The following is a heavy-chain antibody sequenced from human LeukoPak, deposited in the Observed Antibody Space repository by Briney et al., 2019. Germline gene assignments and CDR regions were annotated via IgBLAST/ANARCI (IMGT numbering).Heavy chain of an antibody. D-gene: IGHD6-19*01. CDR3: ARDYGGWYYFDY. Sequence: SETLSLTFTVSGGSISSNSYYWGWIRPPPGKGLEWIGSIYYSGRTYYNPSLKSRVTMSVDTSNNQFSLQLSSVTAADTALYYCARDYGGWYYFDYWGQGTLVTVSS. CDR1: GGSISSNSYY. J-gene: IGHJ4*02. CDR2: IYYSGRT. V-gene: IGHV4-39*07.